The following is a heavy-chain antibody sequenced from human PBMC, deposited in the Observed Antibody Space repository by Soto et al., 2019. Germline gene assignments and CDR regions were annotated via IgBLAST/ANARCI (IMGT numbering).Heavy chain of an antibody. CDR1: GFTFSSYG. J-gene: IGHJ5*02. CDR3: AKDLLVGVAATLPRDLGFDP. V-gene: IGHV3-30*18. CDR2: ISYDGSNK. D-gene: IGHD2-15*01. Sequence: VGSLRLSCAASGFTFSSYGMHWVRQAPGKGLEWVAVISYDGSNKYYADSVKGRFTISRDNSKNTLYLQMNSLRAEDTAVYYCAKDLLVGVAATLPRDLGFDPWGQGTLVTVSS.